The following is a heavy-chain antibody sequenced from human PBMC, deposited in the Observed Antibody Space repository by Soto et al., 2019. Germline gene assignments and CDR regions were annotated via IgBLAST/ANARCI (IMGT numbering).Heavy chain of an antibody. V-gene: IGHV3-7*01. CDR3: ARVLLELRKGYFDL. D-gene: IGHD2-15*01. CDR1: GFTFSYYW. Sequence: EVQLVESGGGLVQPGGSLRLSCAASGFTFSYYWMTWVRQAPGKGLEWVANIKQDGSEQYYVDSVRGRFTISRDDAKNSLYLQMNSRRAEDPAVYYCARVLLELRKGYFDLWGRCTLVTVSS. CDR2: IKQDGSEQ. J-gene: IGHJ2*01.